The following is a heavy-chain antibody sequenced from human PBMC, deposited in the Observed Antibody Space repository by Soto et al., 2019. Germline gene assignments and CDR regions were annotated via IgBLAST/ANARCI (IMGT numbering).Heavy chain of an antibody. CDR2: IKQDGSET. CDR3: AGGSGWTEDH. J-gene: IGHJ4*02. Sequence: DVQLVESGGGLVQPGGSLRLSCAVSEITFSTYWMNWVRQAPGKGLEWVAIIKQDGSETHYVDSVKGRIAISRDNANKSFYLQMNSLRVEDTAVYYCAGGSGWTEDHWGQGTLVVVSS. CDR1: EITFSTYW. V-gene: IGHV3-7*04. D-gene: IGHD6-19*01.